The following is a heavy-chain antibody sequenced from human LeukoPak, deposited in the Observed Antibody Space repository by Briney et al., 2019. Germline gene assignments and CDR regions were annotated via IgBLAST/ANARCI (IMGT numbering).Heavy chain of an antibody. D-gene: IGHD3-16*01. CDR2: ISSSSTYI. CDR1: GFTFSSYS. Sequence: GGSLRLSCAASGFTFSSYSMNWVRQAPGKGLEWVSSISSSSTYIYYADSVKGRFTISRDNAKNSLYPQMNSLRAEDTAVYYCARGETFRGSYYFDYWGQGTLVTVSS. CDR3: ARGETFRGSYYFDY. V-gene: IGHV3-21*01. J-gene: IGHJ4*02.